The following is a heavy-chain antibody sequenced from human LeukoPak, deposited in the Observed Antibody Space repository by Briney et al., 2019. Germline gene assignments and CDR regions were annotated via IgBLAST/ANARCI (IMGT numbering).Heavy chain of an antibody. Sequence: ASVKVSCKASGYTFTSCGISWARQAPGQGLEWMGWISAYNGNTNYAQKLQGRVTMTTDTSTSTAYMELRSLRSDDTAVYYCARDLDVGEYCSSTSCLPFDYWGQGTLVTVSS. CDR2: ISAYNGNT. CDR3: ARDLDVGEYCSSTSCLPFDY. V-gene: IGHV1-18*01. CDR1: GYTFTSCG. J-gene: IGHJ4*02. D-gene: IGHD2-2*01.